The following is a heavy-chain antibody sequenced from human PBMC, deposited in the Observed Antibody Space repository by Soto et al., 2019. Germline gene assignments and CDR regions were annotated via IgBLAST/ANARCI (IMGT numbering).Heavy chain of an antibody. D-gene: IGHD2-2*02. CDR1: GFTFSSYA. Sequence: GGSLRLSCAASGFTFSSYAMSWVCQAPGKGLEWASAISGSGGSTYYADSVKGRFTISRDNSKNTLYLQMNSLRAEDTAVYYCAKVGSAFQLLYPLYYFDYWGQGTLVTISS. CDR2: ISGSGGST. J-gene: IGHJ4*02. CDR3: AKVGSAFQLLYPLYYFDY. V-gene: IGHV3-23*01.